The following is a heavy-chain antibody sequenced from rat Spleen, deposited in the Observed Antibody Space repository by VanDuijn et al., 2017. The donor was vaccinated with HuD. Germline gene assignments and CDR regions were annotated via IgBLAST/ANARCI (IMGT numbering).Heavy chain of an antibody. D-gene: IGHD1-1*01. Sequence: EVQLVESGGGLVQHGRSLKLSCAASGFTFSNYGMHWIRQAPTKGLEWVASITPNGDNTYYRDSVKGRFTISRDNAKSILYLQMGSLRSEDTATYYCGRHDYSAPFDYWGQGVMVTVSS. J-gene: IGHJ2*01. CDR1: GFTFSNYG. CDR2: ITPNGDNT. V-gene: IGHV5-19*01. CDR3: GRHDYSAPFDY.